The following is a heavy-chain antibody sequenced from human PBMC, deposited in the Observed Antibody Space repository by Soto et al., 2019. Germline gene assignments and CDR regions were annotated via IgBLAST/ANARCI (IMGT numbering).Heavy chain of an antibody. V-gene: IGHV1-69*01. Sequence: QVQLVQSGAEVKKPGSSVKVSCKASGGTFSSYAISWVRQAPGQGLEWMGGIIPIFGTANYAQKFQGRVTITADESTSTAYMELSSLRSEDTAVYYCARDRTVVTLGPIGGAFHIWGQGTMVTVSS. CDR2: IIPIFGTA. CDR3: ARDRTVVTLGPIGGAFHI. J-gene: IGHJ3*02. D-gene: IGHD2-21*02. CDR1: GGTFSSYA.